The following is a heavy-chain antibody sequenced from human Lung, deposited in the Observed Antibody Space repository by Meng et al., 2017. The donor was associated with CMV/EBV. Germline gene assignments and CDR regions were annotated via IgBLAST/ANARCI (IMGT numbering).Heavy chain of an antibody. CDR2: IRYDGSNE. J-gene: IGHJ6*02. D-gene: IGHD5-12*01. CDR3: AKDRYAAMDV. Sequence: SCTASGFTFSFYGMHWVRQAPGKGLEWVELIRYDGSNEYYVDTVRGRFTISRDNPKNTLYLQMISLRAEDTAVYYCAKDRYAAMDVWGQGTTVTVSS. V-gene: IGHV3-30*02. CDR1: GFTFSFYG.